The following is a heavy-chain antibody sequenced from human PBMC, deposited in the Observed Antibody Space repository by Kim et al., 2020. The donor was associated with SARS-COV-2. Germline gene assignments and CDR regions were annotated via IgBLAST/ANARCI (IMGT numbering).Heavy chain of an antibody. Sequence: SETLSLTCTVSGGSISSYYWSWIRQPAGKGLEWIGRIYTSGSTNYNPSLKSRVTMSVDTSKNQFSLKLSSVTAADTAVYYCARVVNWNDQYYFDYWGQGTLVTVSS. D-gene: IGHD1-20*01. CDR1: GGSISSYY. J-gene: IGHJ4*02. CDR2: IYTSGST. V-gene: IGHV4-4*07. CDR3: ARVVNWNDQYYFDY.